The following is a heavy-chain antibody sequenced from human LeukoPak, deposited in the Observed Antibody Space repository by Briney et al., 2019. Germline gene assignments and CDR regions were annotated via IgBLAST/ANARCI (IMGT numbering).Heavy chain of an antibody. Sequence: XCTXXGGXXXSYYWSWIRQPAGKGLEWIGRIYTSGSTNYNPSLKSRVTMSVDTSKNQFSLKLSSVTAADTAVYYCARDSLLWSGYYNWFDPWGQGTLVTVSS. V-gene: IGHV4-4*07. CDR2: IYTSGST. CDR1: GGXXXSYY. J-gene: IGHJ5*02. D-gene: IGHD3-3*01. CDR3: ARDSLLWSGYYNWFDP.